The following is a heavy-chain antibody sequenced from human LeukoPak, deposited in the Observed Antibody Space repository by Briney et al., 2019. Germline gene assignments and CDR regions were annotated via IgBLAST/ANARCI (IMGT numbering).Heavy chain of an antibody. CDR1: GGSISSSNW. V-gene: IGHV4-4*02. CDR3: ARSGTAMVTSFDY. CDR2: IYHSGST. Sequence: PSETLSLTCAVSGGSISSSNWWSWVRQPPGKGLEWIGEIYHSGSTNYNPSLKSRVTISVDKSKNQFSLKLSSVTAADTAVYYCARSGTAMVTSFDYWGQGTLVTVSS. J-gene: IGHJ4*02. D-gene: IGHD5-18*01.